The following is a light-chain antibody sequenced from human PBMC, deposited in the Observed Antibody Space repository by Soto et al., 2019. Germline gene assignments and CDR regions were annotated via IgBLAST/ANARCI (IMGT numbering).Light chain of an antibody. CDR1: SSDIGGHNY. J-gene: IGLJ2*01. V-gene: IGLV2-8*01. CDR2: EVI. CDR3: TSYAGSVNVI. Sequence: QSVLTQPPSASGSPGQSVIISCTGTSSDIGGHNYVSWYQQHPGKAPKLLIYEVIQRPSGVPDRFSGSKSGNTASLTVSGLQAEDEADYYCTSYAGSVNVIFGGGTKLTVL.